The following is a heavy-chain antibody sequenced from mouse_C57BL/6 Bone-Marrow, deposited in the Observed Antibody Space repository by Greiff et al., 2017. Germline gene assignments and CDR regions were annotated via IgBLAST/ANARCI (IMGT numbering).Heavy chain of an antibody. CDR2: ISSGGSYT. J-gene: IGHJ3*01. V-gene: IGHV5-6*02. D-gene: IGHD1-1*01. Sequence: DVKLVESGGDLVKPGGSLKLSCAASGFTFSSYGMSWVRQTPDKRLEWVATISSGGSYTYYPDSVKGRFTISRDNAKNTLSLPMSSLKSEDTAVYYCAGSPTVEKAYWGQGTLVTVSA. CDR1: GFTFSSYG. CDR3: AGSPTVEKAY.